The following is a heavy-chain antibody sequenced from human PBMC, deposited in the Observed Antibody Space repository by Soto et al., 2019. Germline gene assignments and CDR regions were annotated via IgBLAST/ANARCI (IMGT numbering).Heavy chain of an antibody. J-gene: IGHJ4*02. D-gene: IGHD4-4*01. CDR3: ASYANYNHF. Sequence: SETLSLTCTVSGGSISSDYWSWIRQSPGKGLEWIGYIYYSGSTNYNPSLKSRVTISVDTSKNQFSLKLSSVTAADTAVYYCASYANYNHFWGQGTLVTVSS. CDR2: IYYSGST. V-gene: IGHV4-59*01. CDR1: GGSISSDY.